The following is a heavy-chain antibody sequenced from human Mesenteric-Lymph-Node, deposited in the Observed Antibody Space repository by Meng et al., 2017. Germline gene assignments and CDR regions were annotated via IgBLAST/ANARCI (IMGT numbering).Heavy chain of an antibody. D-gene: IGHD3-10*01. Sequence: GGSLRLSCAASGFTFSSYAMHWVRQAPGKGLEWVAVISYDGSNKYYADSVKGRLTISRDNSKNTLYLQMNSLRAEDTAVYYCARDPLWFGEPGVSQFDYWGQGTLVTVSS. CDR2: ISYDGSNK. CDR3: ARDPLWFGEPGVSQFDY. V-gene: IGHV3-30*04. CDR1: GFTFSSYA. J-gene: IGHJ4*02.